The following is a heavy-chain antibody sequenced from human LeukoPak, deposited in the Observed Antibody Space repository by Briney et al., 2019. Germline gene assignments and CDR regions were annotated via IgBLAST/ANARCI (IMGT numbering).Heavy chain of an antibody. CDR3: ARGRLVRGVHFDC. CDR2: INHSGST. J-gene: IGHJ4*02. V-gene: IGHV4-34*01. Sequence: SETLSLTCAVYGGSFSGYYWSWIRQPPGKGLEWIGEINHSGSTNYNPSLKSRVTISVDTSKNQFSLRLSSVTAADTAVYYCARGRLVRGVHFDCWGQGTLVTVSS. CDR1: GGSFSGYY. D-gene: IGHD3-10*01.